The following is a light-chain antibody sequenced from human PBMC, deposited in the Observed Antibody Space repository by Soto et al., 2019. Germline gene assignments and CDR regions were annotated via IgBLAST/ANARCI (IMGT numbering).Light chain of an antibody. CDR3: LQHHSYPQT. J-gene: IGKJ1*01. Sequence: DIQMTQSPSSLSASVGDGVTITCRASQGIKNDLAWYQQKPGKAPKRLIYAVSSLQSEVPSRFSGSGSGTEFTLTISSLQPEDVATYYCLQHHSYPQTFGQGSKVEI. CDR2: AVS. V-gene: IGKV1-17*01. CDR1: QGIKND.